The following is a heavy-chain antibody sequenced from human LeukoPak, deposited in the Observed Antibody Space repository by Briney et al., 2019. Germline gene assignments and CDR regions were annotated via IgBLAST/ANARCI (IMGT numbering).Heavy chain of an antibody. CDR1: GGTFSSYA. D-gene: IGHD5-18*01. CDR3: AREGGYSYGRGAFDI. CDR2: IIPIFGTA. Sequence: ASVKVSCKASGGTFSSYAISWVRQAPGQGLEWMGGIIPIFGTANYAQKFQGRVTITADGSTSTAYMELSSLRSEDTAVYYCAREGGYSYGRGAFDIWGQGTMVTVSS. V-gene: IGHV1-69*13. J-gene: IGHJ3*02.